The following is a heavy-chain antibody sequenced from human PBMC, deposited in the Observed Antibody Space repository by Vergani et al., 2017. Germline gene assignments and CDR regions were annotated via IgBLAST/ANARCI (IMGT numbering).Heavy chain of an antibody. D-gene: IGHD3-3*01. J-gene: IGHJ5*02. V-gene: IGHV4-39*01. CDR3: ARRYYDFWSGYYRGWFDP. CDR1: GGSISSSSYY. Sequence: QLQLQESGPGLVKPSETLSLTCTVSGGSISSSSYYWGWLRQPPGKGLEWIGSIYYSGSTYYNPSLKSRVTISVDTSKNQFSLKLSSVTAADTAVYYCARRYYDFWSGYYRGWFDPWGQGTLVTVSS. CDR2: IYYSGST.